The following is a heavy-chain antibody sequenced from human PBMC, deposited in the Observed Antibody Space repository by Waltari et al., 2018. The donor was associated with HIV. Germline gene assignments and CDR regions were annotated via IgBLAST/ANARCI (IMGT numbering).Heavy chain of an antibody. J-gene: IGHJ4*02. V-gene: IGHV3-33*01. CDR2: IWVNGNNK. D-gene: IGHD2-21*02. CDR1: GFTFSSYG. CDR3: ASYKYGGDEGLAY. Sequence: GESGGGVVQPGRSLRLPCVASGFTFSSYGMHWVRQAPGKGLQWVAFIWVNGNNKNYADSVKGRFTISKDNSKNKLYLQMNSLRGEDTAVYYCASYKYGGDEGLAYWGQGTLVTV.